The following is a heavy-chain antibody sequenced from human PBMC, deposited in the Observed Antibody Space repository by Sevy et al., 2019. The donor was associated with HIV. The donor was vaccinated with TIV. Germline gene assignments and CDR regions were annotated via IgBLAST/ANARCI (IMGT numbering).Heavy chain of an antibody. V-gene: IGHV4-31*03. J-gene: IGHJ5*02. D-gene: IGHD5-12*01. CDR2: IYDSGST. CDR3: ARDSSQVETTTIKGFDP. CDR1: GGSISSGGYF. Sequence: SETLSLTCTVSGGSISSGGYFWSWIRQHPGKGLEWIGYIYDSGSTYYNPSLKSRLTLSVDKSKNQLSLKLRSVTAADTAIYFCARDSSQVETTTIKGFDPWGQGTQVTVSS.